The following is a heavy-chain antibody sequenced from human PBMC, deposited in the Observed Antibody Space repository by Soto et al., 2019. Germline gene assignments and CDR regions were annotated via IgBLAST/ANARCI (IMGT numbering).Heavy chain of an antibody. D-gene: IGHD3-3*01. CDR3: ARDSTPSYDFWSGPYNWFDP. CDR1: GFTFSSYW. J-gene: IGHJ5*02. V-gene: IGHV3-74*01. Sequence: GGSLRLSCAASGFTFSSYWMHWVRQAPGKGLVWVSRINSDGSSTSYADSVKGRFTISRDKAKNTLYLQMNSLRAEDTAVYYCARDSTPSYDFWSGPYNWFDPWGQGTLVTVFS. CDR2: INSDGSST.